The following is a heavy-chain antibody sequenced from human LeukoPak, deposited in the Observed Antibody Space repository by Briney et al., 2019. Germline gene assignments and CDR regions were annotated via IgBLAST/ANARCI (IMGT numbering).Heavy chain of an antibody. CDR2: IYSSGST. D-gene: IGHD5-12*01. CDR3: ARRGWLHHYFDY. V-gene: IGHV4-4*07. CDR1: GGSISSSY. J-gene: IGHJ4*02. Sequence: PSETLSLTCTVSGGSISSSYWSWIRQSAGKRLEWIGRIYSSGSTDYTPSLKSRGTMSVDTSKNQFSLKLSSVTAADTAVYYCARRGWLHHYFDYWGQGTLVTVSS.